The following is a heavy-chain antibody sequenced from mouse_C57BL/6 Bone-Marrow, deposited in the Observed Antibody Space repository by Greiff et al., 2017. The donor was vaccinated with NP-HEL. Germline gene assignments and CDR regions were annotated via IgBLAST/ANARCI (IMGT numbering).Heavy chain of an antibody. CDR3: ARLITTVVEAMDY. CDR1: GYTFTSYW. Sequence: QVQLQQPGAELVKPGASVKMSCKASGYTFTSYWITWVKQRPGQGLEWIGDIYPGSGSTNYNEKFKSKATLTVDTSSSTAYMQLSSLTSEDSAVYYCARLITTVVEAMDYWGQGTSVTVSS. D-gene: IGHD1-1*01. V-gene: IGHV1-55*01. J-gene: IGHJ4*01. CDR2: IYPGSGST.